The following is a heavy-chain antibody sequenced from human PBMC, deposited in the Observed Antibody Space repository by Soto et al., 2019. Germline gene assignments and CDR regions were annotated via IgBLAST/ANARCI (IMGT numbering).Heavy chain of an antibody. D-gene: IGHD3-3*01. CDR1: GFTFSSYW. V-gene: IGHV3-7*01. CDR2: IKQDGSEK. CDR3: ARDHDFWSGYALGY. Sequence: GGSLRLSCAASGFTFSSYWMSWVRQAPGKGLEWVANIKQDGSEKYYVDSVKGRFTISRDNARNMLYLQMNSLRVEDTAVYYCARDHDFWSGYALGYWGQGTLVTVSS. J-gene: IGHJ4*02.